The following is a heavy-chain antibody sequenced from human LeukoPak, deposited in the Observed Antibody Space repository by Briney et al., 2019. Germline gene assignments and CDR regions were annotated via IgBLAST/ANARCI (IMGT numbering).Heavy chain of an antibody. V-gene: IGHV4-4*07. J-gene: IGHJ4*02. CDR1: GDSMSGYS. D-gene: IGHD3-10*01. CDR2: IYSSYFT. Sequence: SETLSLTCTVSGDSMSGYSWSWLRQAAGKELEWIGRIYSSYFTEYNLSLDGRVTMSIGTSKNQFSLMLDSVTAADTAVYYCARVHIVTGTYFDSGGQGALVTVSS. CDR3: ARVHIVTGTYFDS.